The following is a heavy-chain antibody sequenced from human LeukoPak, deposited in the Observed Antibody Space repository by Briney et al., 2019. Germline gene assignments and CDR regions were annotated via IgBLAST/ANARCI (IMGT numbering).Heavy chain of an antibody. Sequence: GGSLRLSCAASGFTFSSYSMNWVRQAPGKGLEWVSSISSSSSYIYYADSVKGRFTISRDNAKNSLYLQMNSLRAEDTAVYYCANGAAASQYAFDIWGQGTMVTVSS. J-gene: IGHJ3*02. CDR1: GFTFSSYS. V-gene: IGHV3-21*04. CDR2: ISSSSSYI. D-gene: IGHD6-13*01. CDR3: ANGAAASQYAFDI.